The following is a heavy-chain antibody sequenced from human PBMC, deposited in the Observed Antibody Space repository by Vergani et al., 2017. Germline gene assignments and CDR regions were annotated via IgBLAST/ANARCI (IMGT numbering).Heavy chain of an antibody. J-gene: IGHJ5*02. V-gene: IGHV4-39*01. D-gene: IGHD6-13*01. CDR1: GYSISSSSYY. Sequence: QVQLQESGPGLVKPSETLSLTCTVSGYSISSSSYYWGWIRQPPGKGLEWIGSIYYSGSTYYNPSLKSRVTISVDTSKNQFSLKLSSVTAADTAVYYCARHYSLSSYSSSWLNWFDPWGQGTLVTVSS. CDR2: IYYSGST. CDR3: ARHYSLSSYSSSWLNWFDP.